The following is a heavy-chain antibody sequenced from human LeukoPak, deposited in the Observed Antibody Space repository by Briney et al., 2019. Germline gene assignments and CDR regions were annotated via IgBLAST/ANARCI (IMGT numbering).Heavy chain of an antibody. CDR1: GFTFSSYS. CDR2: INHSGST. Sequence: GSLRLSCAASGFTFSSYSMNWVRQAPGKGLEWIGEINHSGSTNYNPSLTSRVTISVDTSKNQFSLKLSSVTAADTAVYYCARHKDYYYSYMDVWGKGTTVTISS. V-gene: IGHV4-34*01. J-gene: IGHJ6*03. CDR3: ARHKDYYYSYMDV.